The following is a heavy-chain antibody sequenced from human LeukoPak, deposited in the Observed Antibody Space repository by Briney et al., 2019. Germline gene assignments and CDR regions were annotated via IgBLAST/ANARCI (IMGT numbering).Heavy chain of an antibody. CDR2: INNGGENT. CDR3: AKSGHTLSGSYPYYYYYMDV. V-gene: IGHV3-23*01. CDR1: GFTFSSYG. J-gene: IGHJ6*03. D-gene: IGHD1-26*01. Sequence: PGGSLRLSCAASGFTFSSYGMTWFRQAPGQGLEWVSTINNGGENTHYADSVKGRFTISRDNSKSTLYLQVNSLRAEDTAVYYCAKSGHTLSGSYPYYYYYMDVWGKGTTVTVSS.